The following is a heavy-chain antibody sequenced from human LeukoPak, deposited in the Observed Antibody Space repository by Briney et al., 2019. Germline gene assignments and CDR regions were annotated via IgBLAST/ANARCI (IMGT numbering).Heavy chain of an antibody. CDR2: ITAGGGST. D-gene: IGHD2-2*01. J-gene: IGHJ4*02. CDR1: GFIFSTYG. Sequence: PGGSLRLSCEASGFIFSTYGMSWVRRAPEKGLEWVSTITAGGGSTYYADSVKGRFTISRDNSKNTLYLQMNSLRAEDTAIYYCVKGRYCGGTSCSYFDCWGQGTLVTVSS. V-gene: IGHV3-23*01. CDR3: VKGRYCGGTSCSYFDC.